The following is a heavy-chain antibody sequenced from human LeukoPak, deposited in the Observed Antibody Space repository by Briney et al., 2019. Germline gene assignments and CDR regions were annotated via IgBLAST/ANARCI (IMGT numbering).Heavy chain of an antibody. CDR1: GFPFSSWP. V-gene: IGHV3-30*04. CDR2: ISHDGSQT. Sequence: GGSLRLSCAASGFPFSSWPMHWVRQAPGKGLEWMTTISHDGSQTFYADSVKGRLTISRDNSKNKVSLQMSSLRVEDTGVYYCTTIHYWGQGTQITVSS. J-gene: IGHJ4*02. CDR3: TTIHY.